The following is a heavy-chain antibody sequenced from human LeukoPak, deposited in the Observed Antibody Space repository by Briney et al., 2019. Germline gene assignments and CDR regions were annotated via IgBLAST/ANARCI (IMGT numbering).Heavy chain of an antibody. J-gene: IGHJ6*03. Sequence: GGSLRLSCAASGFTFSSYAMSWVRQAPGKGLEWVSAISGSGGSTYYADSVKDRFTISRDNSKNTLYLQMNSLRAEDTAVYYCAKGTIPDNYYYYYMDVWGKGTTVTVSS. V-gene: IGHV3-23*01. CDR3: AKGTIPDNYYYYYMDV. D-gene: IGHD3-3*01. CDR1: GFTFSSYA. CDR2: ISGSGGST.